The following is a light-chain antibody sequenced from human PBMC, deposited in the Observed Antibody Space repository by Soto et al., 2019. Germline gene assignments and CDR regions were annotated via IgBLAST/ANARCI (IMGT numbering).Light chain of an antibody. CDR1: QWVSSY. V-gene: IGKV3-20*01. Sequence: EIALTQSPVTMSSSPGERATLTCRSSQWVSSYLDQYQQKPGQAPRLLIYNASSRATGIPDRFSGSGSGTDFTLTISSLEPEDCAVYYCQQYGNSRGTFGQGTKVDIK. CDR3: QQYGNSRGT. J-gene: IGKJ1*01. CDR2: NAS.